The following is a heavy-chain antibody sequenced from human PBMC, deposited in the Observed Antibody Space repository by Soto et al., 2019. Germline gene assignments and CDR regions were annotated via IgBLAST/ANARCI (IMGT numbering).Heavy chain of an antibody. J-gene: IGHJ4*02. V-gene: IGHV4-61*01. CDR3: GRTDDKGAWAAWY. CDR1: GGSISRGRYA. D-gene: IGHD1-26*01. Sequence: QVHLQESGPGLAKPSETLSLTCTFSGGSISRGRYAWSWIRQAPGKGLEWIGYIENNGHKGNNFPFNSRATILLDRTRNQISLRLTSVTAADTAVYYCGRTDDKGAWAAWYWGQGILVTVSS. CDR2: IENNGHK.